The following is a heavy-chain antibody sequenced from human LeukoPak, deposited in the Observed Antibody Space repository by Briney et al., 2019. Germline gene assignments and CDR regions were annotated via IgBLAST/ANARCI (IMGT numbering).Heavy chain of an antibody. CDR3: AKKGDGSSFNYYFDY. CDR1: GFTFSSYA. J-gene: IGHJ4*02. CDR2: ISGSGGST. V-gene: IGHV3-23*01. Sequence: GGSLRLSCAASGFTFSSYAMSWVRQAPGEGLEWVSAISGSGGSTYYADSVKGRFTISRDNSKNTLYLQMNSLRAEDTAVYYCAKKGDGSSFNYYFDYWGQGTLVTVSS. D-gene: IGHD6-19*01.